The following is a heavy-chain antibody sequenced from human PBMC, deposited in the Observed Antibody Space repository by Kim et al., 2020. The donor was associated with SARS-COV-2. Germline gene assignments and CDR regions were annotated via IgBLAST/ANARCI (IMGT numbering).Heavy chain of an antibody. J-gene: IGHJ3*02. V-gene: IGHV3-53*01. Sequence: GGSLRLSCAASGFSVNGNYMHWVRQAPGKGLEWVSVINNAGDTYYGDSVKGRFTISRDNSKNTVYLQMNGLRPEDTALYYCAKENEAFETWGQGTMVTVSS. CDR1: GFSVNGNY. CDR3: AKENEAFET. CDR2: INNAGDT.